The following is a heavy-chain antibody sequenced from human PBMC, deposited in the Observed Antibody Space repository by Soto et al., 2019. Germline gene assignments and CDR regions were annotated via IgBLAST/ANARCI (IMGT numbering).Heavy chain of an antibody. Sequence: QVQLVESGGGLVKPGGSLRLSCAASGFTFSDYYMSWIRQAPGKGLEWVSYISSSGSTIYYADSVKGRFTISRDNAKNSLYLQMNSLRAEDTAVYCCARALKLERRTYYYYGMDVWGQGTTVTVSS. CDR1: GFTFSDYY. CDR2: ISSSGSTI. CDR3: ARALKLERRTYYYYGMDV. J-gene: IGHJ6*02. V-gene: IGHV3-11*01. D-gene: IGHD1-1*01.